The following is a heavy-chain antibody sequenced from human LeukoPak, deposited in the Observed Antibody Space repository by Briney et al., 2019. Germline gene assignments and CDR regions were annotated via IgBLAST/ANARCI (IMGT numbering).Heavy chain of an antibody. D-gene: IGHD3-10*01. Sequence: HVASVKVSCKASGYTFTSYGISGVRQAPGQGLEWMGWISAYNGNTNYAQKLQGRVTMTTDTSTSTAYMELRSLRSDDTAVYYCARYYGSGSYYNYWGQGTLVTVSS. CDR2: ISAYNGNT. CDR1: GYTFTSYG. CDR3: ARYYGSGSYYNY. V-gene: IGHV1-18*01. J-gene: IGHJ4*02.